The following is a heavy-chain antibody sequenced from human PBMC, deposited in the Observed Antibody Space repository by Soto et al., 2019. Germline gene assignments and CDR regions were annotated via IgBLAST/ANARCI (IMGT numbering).Heavy chain of an antibody. CDR1: GFSLSTSGVG. V-gene: IGHV2-5*02. Sequence: QITLKESGPTLGKPTQTLTLTCTFSGFSLSTSGVGVGWIRQPPGKALEWLALIYWDDDKRYSPSLKSRLTITKDTSKNQVVLTMTHMDPVATATYYGAHRLAASTYGDYDPINSFDYWGQGTLVTVSS. CDR3: AHRLAASTYGDYDPINSFDY. J-gene: IGHJ4*02. CDR2: IYWDDDK. D-gene: IGHD4-17*01.